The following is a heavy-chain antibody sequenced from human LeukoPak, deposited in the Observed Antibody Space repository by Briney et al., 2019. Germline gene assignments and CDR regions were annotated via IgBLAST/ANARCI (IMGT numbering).Heavy chain of an antibody. J-gene: IGHJ4*02. V-gene: IGHV3-30*18. D-gene: IGHD6-25*01. CDR2: ISYDGNNK. CDR3: AKTISSGYFPFFDY. CDR1: GFIFSNYA. Sequence: PGRSLRLTCAASGFIFSNYAIHWVRQAPGKGLEWVALISYDGNNKYYAESLKGRFTISRDNSKNTLSLQMNSLRAEDTAVYSCAKTISSGYFPFFDYWGQGTLVTVSS.